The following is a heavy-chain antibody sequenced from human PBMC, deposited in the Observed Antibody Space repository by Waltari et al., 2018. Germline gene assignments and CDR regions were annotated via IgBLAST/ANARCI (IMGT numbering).Heavy chain of an antibody. CDR3: AKGLDYDILTGYYPDP. Sequence: EVQLVESGGGLVQPGGSLRLSCAASGFTFSSYAMSWVRQAPGKGLEWVSASSGSGGSTYYADSVKGRFTISRDNSKNTLYLQMNSLRAEDTAVYYCAKGLDYDILTGYYPDPWGQGTLVTVSS. J-gene: IGHJ5*02. CDR2: SSGSGGST. CDR1: GFTFSSYA. D-gene: IGHD3-9*01. V-gene: IGHV3-23*04.